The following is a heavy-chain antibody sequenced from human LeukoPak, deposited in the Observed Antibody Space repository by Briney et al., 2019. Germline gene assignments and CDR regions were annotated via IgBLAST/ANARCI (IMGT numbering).Heavy chain of an antibody. V-gene: IGHV4-59*01. Sequence: PSETLSLTCTVSGGSISSYYWSWIRQPPGKGLEWIAYIYYSGATDYNPSLKSRVTISVDASTNHFFLKLNSVTAADTAVYYCVSSIRNNRKFDYWGQGTLVTVSS. CDR1: GGSISSYY. CDR3: VSSIRNNRKFDY. CDR2: IYYSGAT. J-gene: IGHJ4*02. D-gene: IGHD1-14*01.